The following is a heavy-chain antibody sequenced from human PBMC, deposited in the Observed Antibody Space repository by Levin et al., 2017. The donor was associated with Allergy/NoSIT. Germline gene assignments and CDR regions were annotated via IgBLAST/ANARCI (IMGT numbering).Heavy chain of an antibody. D-gene: IGHD2-2*03. J-gene: IGHJ4*02. CDR3: AREDGSTFDF. CDR1: GGSISGGGYH. CDR2: IYYSGST. V-gene: IGHV4-31*03. Sequence: PSETLSLTCTVSGGSISGGGYHWTWIRQHPEQGLEWIGYIYYSGSTFYNPSLKSRLMISVYTSKNHFPLNVSSVTAADTAVYYGAREDGSTFDFWGQGALVTVAS.